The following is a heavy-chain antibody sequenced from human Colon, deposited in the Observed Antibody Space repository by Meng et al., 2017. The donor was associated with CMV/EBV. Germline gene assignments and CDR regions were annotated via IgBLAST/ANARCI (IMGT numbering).Heavy chain of an antibody. V-gene: IGHV3-23*01. D-gene: IGHD3-3*01. Sequence: GESLKISCAASGFIFGDYAMTWVRQAPGKGLERVASIIGSGFYTYYADSVKGRFTISRDNSRNMIDLQMSNLTAEDTALYYCARGTQYSDFWSGFPYWGHGTLVTVSS. J-gene: IGHJ4*01. CDR1: GFIFGDYA. CDR3: ARGTQYSDFWSGFPY. CDR2: IIGSGFYT.